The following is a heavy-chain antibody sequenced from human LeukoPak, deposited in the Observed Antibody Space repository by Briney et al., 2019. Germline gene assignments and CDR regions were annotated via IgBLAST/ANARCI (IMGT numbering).Heavy chain of an antibody. Sequence: GASLTLSCAASGFTFSGCAMNWVRQAPGKGLEWVSTVSGGGGSTYYADSVKGRFTISRDNSKNTVHLHMSSLRAEDTAIYFCTKDHIGYNQPIDYWGQGTLVTVSS. CDR2: VSGGGGST. V-gene: IGHV3-23*01. D-gene: IGHD5-24*01. CDR3: TKDHIGYNQPIDY. CDR1: GFTFSGCA. J-gene: IGHJ4*02.